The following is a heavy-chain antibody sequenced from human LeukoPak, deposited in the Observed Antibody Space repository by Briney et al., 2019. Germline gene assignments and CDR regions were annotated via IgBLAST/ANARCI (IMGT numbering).Heavy chain of an antibody. J-gene: IGHJ3*02. CDR1: GGSISSYY. Sequence: PSETLSLTCTVSGGSISSYYWSWIRQPPGKGLEWIGYIYYSGSTNYNPSLKSRVTISVDTSKNQFSLKLSSVTAADTAVYYCARRRITMVRGVIIGAFDIWGQGTMVTVSS. V-gene: IGHV4-59*08. CDR2: IYYSGST. CDR3: ARRRITMVRGVIIGAFDI. D-gene: IGHD3-10*01.